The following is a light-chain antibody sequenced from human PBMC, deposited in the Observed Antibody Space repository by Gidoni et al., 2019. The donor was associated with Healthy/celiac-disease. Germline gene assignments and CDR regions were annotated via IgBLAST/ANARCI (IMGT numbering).Light chain of an antibody. V-gene: IGKV1-39*01. CDR1: QSSSSY. CDR2: AAT. Sequence: DIQMTQSPSSLSASVGARVTITCRASQSSSSYLNWYQQKPGKAPKLLIYAATRLQSGVPSRCSGSGSGTDFTLTISSLQPEDFATYYCQQSYSTPLTFGGGTKVEIK. CDR3: QQSYSTPLT. J-gene: IGKJ4*01.